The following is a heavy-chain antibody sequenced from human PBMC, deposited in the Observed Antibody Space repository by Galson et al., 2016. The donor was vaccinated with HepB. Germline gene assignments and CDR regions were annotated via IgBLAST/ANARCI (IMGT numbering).Heavy chain of an antibody. Sequence: SLRLSCAASGFTFPNAWMNWVRQAPGKGLEWVGHIKSRIDGGTTDYAAPVKGRFTISRDDSKDILSLQMNNLKAEDTAVYYCLGLGLGWGQGTLVTVSS. CDR3: LGLGLG. V-gene: IGHV3-15*07. CDR2: IKSRIDGGTT. D-gene: IGHD3/OR15-3a*01. CDR1: GFTFPNAW. J-gene: IGHJ4*02.